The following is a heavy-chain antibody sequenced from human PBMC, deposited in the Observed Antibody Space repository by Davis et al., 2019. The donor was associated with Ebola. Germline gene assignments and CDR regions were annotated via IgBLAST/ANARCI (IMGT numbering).Heavy chain of an antibody. J-gene: IGHJ5*02. CDR2: IKQDGSER. D-gene: IGHD3-9*01. V-gene: IGHV3-7*03. CDR3: AGTDILTGWNWFDP. Sequence: PGGSLRLSCAASGFTFRSYWMTWFRQAPGKGLEWVANIKQDGSERYYVDSVQGRFTISRDNAKNSLYLQMNNLGAEDTAVYYCAGTDILTGWNWFDPWGQGTLVTVSS. CDR1: GFTFRSYW.